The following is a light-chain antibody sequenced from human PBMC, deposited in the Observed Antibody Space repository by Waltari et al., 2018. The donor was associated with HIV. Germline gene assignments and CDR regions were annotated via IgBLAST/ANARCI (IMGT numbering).Light chain of an antibody. CDR1: SSNLGSFY. CDR2: RNN. J-gene: IGLJ2*01. V-gene: IGLV1-47*01. Sequence: QSVLTQPPSASGTPGQRVTIPCSGSSSNLGSFYVYWYQQLPGSAPKLLIYRNNQRPSGVPDRFSGSKSGTSASLAISGLRSEDEADYYCAAWTDSLRGVVFGGGTKLSVL. CDR3: AAWTDSLRGVV.